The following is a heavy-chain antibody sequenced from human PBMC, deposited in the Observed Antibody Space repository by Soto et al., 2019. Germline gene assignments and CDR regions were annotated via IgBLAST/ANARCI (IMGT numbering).Heavy chain of an antibody. V-gene: IGHV3-49*03. CDR1: GFTFGDYA. D-gene: IGHD6-19*01. CDR2: IRSKAYGGTT. J-gene: IGHJ5*02. CDR3: TGDPGSGKSGFDP. Sequence: GGSLRLSCTASGFTFGDYAMSWFRQAPGKGLEWVGFIRSKAYGGTTEYAASVKGRFTISRDDSKSIAYLQMNSLKTEDTAVYYCTGDPGSGKSGFDPWGQGTLVTVSS.